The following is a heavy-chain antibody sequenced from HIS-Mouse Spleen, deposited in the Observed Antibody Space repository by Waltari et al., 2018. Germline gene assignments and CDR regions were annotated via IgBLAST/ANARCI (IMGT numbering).Heavy chain of an antibody. CDR3: AREIPYSSSWYDWYFDL. Sequence: QLQLQESGPGLVKPSETLSLTCTVSGGSISSSSYYWGWIRQPPGKGLEWIGSIYYSGSTYYNPSLKSRVTISVDTSKNQFFLKLSSVTAADTAAYYCAREIPYSSSWYDWYFDLWGRGTLVTVSS. J-gene: IGHJ2*01. CDR1: GGSISSSSYY. D-gene: IGHD6-13*01. V-gene: IGHV4-39*07. CDR2: IYYSGST.